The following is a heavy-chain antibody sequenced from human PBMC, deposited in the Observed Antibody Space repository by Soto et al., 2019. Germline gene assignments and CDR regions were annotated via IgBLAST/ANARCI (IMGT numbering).Heavy chain of an antibody. CDR3: AKDQGAGNYYYGMDV. D-gene: IGHD1-26*01. Sequence: GGSLRLSCAASGFTFSSYAMSWVRQAPGKGLEWVSAISGSGGSTYYAESVKGRFTISRDNSKNTLYLQMNSLRAEDTAVYYCAKDQGAGNYYYGMDVWGQGTTVTVSS. V-gene: IGHV3-23*01. CDR1: GFTFSSYA. J-gene: IGHJ6*02. CDR2: ISGSGGST.